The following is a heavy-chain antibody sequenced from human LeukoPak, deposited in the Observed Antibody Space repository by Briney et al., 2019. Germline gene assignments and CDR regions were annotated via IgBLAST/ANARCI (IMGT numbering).Heavy chain of an antibody. CDR3: ARSDSSAYSGPVDY. CDR2: INPSGGST. CDR1: GYTFTTYY. Sequence: ASVKVSCKASGYTFTTYYMHWVRQAPGQGLEWMGIINPSGGSTSYAQKFQGRVTMTSDTSTSTVYMGLSSLRSEDTAVYFSARSDSSAYSGPVDYWGQGTLVTVSS. D-gene: IGHD3-22*01. V-gene: IGHV1-46*01. J-gene: IGHJ4*02.